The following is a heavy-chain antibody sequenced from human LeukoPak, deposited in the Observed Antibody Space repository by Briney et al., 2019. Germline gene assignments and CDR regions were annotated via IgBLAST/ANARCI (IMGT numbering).Heavy chain of an antibody. J-gene: IGHJ4*02. Sequence: SGPTLVKPTQTLTLTCTFSGFSLSTSGVGVGWIRQPPGKALDWLALIYWNDDEHYSPSLKSRLTITKDTSKNQVVLTMTNMDPVDTATYYCAHMTTLTAAGYTFDYWGQGTLVTVSS. CDR3: AHMTTLTAAGYTFDY. CDR1: GFSLSTSGVG. V-gene: IGHV2-5*01. CDR2: IYWNDDE. D-gene: IGHD4-17*01.